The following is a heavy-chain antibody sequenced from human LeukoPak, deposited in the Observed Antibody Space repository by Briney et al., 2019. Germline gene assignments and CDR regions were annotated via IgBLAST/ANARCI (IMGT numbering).Heavy chain of an antibody. CDR3: AKHQVRSHDY. CDR1: GFTFGSYD. V-gene: IGHV3-23*01. Sequence: GGSLRLSCAASGFTFGSYDMSWVRQAPGKGLEWVSAITPSGDKTWYADSMKGRFTISRDNSKNTLYLQMSSLRAEDTAVYYCAKHQVRSHDYWGQGTLVTVSS. J-gene: IGHJ4*02. D-gene: IGHD4-17*01. CDR2: ITPSGDKT.